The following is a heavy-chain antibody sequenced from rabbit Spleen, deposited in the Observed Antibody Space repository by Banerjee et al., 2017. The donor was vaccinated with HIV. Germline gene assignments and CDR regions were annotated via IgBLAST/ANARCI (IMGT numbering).Heavy chain of an antibody. CDR3: ARDGDDAGYDFNL. V-gene: IGHV1S40*01. CDR2: FDPVFGST. CDR1: GFSFSSRYY. D-gene: IGHD3-1*01. Sequence: QSLEESGGGLVQPEGSLTLTCTASGFSFSSRYYMCWVRQAPGKGLEWIGYFDPVFGSTYYASWVNGQFTISSHNAQNTLYLQLNSLTAADTATYFCARDGDDAGYDFNLWGQGTLVTVS. J-gene: IGHJ4*01.